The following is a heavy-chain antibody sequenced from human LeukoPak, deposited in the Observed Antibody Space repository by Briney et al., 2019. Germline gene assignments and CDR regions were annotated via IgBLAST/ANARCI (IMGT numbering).Heavy chain of an antibody. D-gene: IGHD1-26*01. J-gene: IGHJ5*02. CDR2: IYYSGST. Sequence: ASETLSLTCTVSGGSISSYYWSWIRQPPGKGLEWIGYIYYSGSTNYNPSLKSRVTISLDNSKNQFSLRLSSVTAADTAVYYCARVPSKWDNWFDPWGQGTLVTVSS. CDR1: GGSISSYY. V-gene: IGHV4-59*12. CDR3: ARVPSKWDNWFDP.